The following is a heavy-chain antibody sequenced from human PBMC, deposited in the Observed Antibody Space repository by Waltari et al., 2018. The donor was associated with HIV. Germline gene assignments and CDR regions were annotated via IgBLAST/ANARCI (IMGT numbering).Heavy chain of an antibody. CDR1: GFPFSNSG. V-gene: IGHV3-30*18. Sequence: QVQLVESGGGVVQPGRSLRLSCAASGFPFSNSGMHWLRQAPGKGLEWVAVISYDGNNKNYADSVKGRFTISRDNSKNTLYLQMNSLRADDTALYYCVKDRGTFTMINEYWGQGTLVTVSS. J-gene: IGHJ4*02. CDR2: ISYDGNNK. CDR3: VKDRGTFTMINEY. D-gene: IGHD3-22*01.